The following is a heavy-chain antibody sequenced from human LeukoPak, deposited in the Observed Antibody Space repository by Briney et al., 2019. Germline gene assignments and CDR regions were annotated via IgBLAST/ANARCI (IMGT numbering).Heavy chain of an antibody. J-gene: IGHJ3*02. CDR1: GGTFSSYA. CDR2: IIPIFGTA. V-gene: IGHV1-69*13. CDR3: AREDSGYDFSDALDI. D-gene: IGHD5-12*01. Sequence: SVKVSCKASGGTFSSYAISWVRQAPGQGLEWMGGIIPIFGTANYAQKFQGRVTITADESTSTAYMELSSLRSEDTAVYYCAREDSGYDFSDALDIWGQGTMVTVSS.